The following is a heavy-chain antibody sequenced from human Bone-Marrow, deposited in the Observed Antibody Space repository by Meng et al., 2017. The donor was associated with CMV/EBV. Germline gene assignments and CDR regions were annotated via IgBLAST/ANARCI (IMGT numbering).Heavy chain of an antibody. CDR3: ARGVHGMDV. CDR1: GGSISSSSYY. J-gene: IGHJ6*02. CDR2: IYYSGST. V-gene: IGHV4-39*01. Sequence: SEPLSLTCTVSGGSISSSSYYWGWIRQPPGKGLEWIGSIYYSGSTYYNPSLKSRVTISVDTSKNQFSLKLSSVTAADTAVYYCARGVHGMDVWGQGTTVTVSS.